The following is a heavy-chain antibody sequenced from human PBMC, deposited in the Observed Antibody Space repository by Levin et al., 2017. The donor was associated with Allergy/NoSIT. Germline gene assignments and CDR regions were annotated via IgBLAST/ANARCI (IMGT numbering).Heavy chain of an antibody. D-gene: IGHD2-15*01. J-gene: IGHJ5*02. CDR1: GLSLSPNRMG. CDR3: AHRHAPTPTDIDWFDP. Sequence: SGPTLVKPTQTLTLTCTFSGLSLSPNRMGVGWIRQPPGKALEWLALIYWDDDKYYSPSLKSRLTIIKDTSKNQVVLTMTNMDPVDTATYYCAHRHAPTPTDIDWFDPWGQGTLVTVSS. V-gene: IGHV2-5*02. CDR2: IYWDDDK.